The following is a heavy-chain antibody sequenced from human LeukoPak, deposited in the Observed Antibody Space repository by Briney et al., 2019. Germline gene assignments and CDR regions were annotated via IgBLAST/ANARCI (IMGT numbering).Heavy chain of an antibody. V-gene: IGHV3-9*03. J-gene: IGHJ3*02. CDR3: AKDMGRYFDWLLHAFDI. Sequence: PGGSLRLSCAASGFTFDDYAMHWVRQAPGKGLEWVSGISWNSGSIGYADSVKGRFTISRDNAKNSLYLQMNSLRAEDMALYYCAKDMGRYFDWLLHAFDIWGQGTMVTVSS. D-gene: IGHD3-9*01. CDR1: GFTFDDYA. CDR2: ISWNSGSI.